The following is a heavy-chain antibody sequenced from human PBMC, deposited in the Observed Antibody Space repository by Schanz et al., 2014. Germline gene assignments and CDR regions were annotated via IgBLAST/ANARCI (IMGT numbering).Heavy chain of an antibody. Sequence: EVQLVESGGGLVKPGGSLRLSCAVSGFTVSSNHMSWVRQAPGKGLEWVSVIYSGIGAYYADSVKDRFTVSRDNSKNTLYLQMNSLRAEDTSVYFCARVRRRIATPSTPSFRNYYYYAMDVWGQGTTVTVSS. V-gene: IGHV3-66*01. D-gene: IGHD6-13*01. J-gene: IGHJ6*02. CDR3: ARVRRRIATPSTPSFRNYYYYAMDV. CDR2: IYSGIGA. CDR1: GFTVSSNH.